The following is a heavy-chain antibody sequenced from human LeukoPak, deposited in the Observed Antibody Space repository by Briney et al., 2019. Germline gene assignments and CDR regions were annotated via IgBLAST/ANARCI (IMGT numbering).Heavy chain of an antibody. V-gene: IGHV1-69*01. CDR2: IIPIFGTA. CDR1: GGTFSSYS. D-gene: IGHD2-2*01. J-gene: IGHJ4*02. Sequence: GASVKVSCKASGGTFSSYSISWVRQAPGQGLEWMGGIIPIFGTANYAQKFQGRLTITADESTSTAYMELSSLRSEDTAVYYCARGVIVVVPAAGLRADGFDYWGQGTLVTVSS. CDR3: ARGVIVVVPAAGLRADGFDY.